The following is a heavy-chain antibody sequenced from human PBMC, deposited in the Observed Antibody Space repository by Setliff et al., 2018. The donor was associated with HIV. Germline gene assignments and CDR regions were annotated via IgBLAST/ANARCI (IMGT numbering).Heavy chain of an antibody. Sequence: SETLSLTCTVSGGSISSGSYYWSWIRKHAGKGLEWIGRIYTSGSTNYTPSLKSRVTISVDTSKNQLSLKLSSVTAADTAVYYCARDFMEYSGNYFDYWGQGALVTVSS. V-gene: IGHV4-61*02. J-gene: IGHJ4*02. CDR2: IYTSGST. CDR1: GGSISSGSYY. D-gene: IGHD2-15*01. CDR3: ARDFMEYSGNYFDY.